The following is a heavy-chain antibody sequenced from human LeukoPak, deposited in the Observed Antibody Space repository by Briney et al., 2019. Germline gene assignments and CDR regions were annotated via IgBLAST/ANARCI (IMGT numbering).Heavy chain of an antibody. D-gene: IGHD3-22*01. CDR3: ARENHYYDSSGHYYSFFDY. V-gene: IGHV4-59*01. CDR1: GGSISSYY. CDR2: IYYSGST. J-gene: IGHJ4*02. Sequence: SETLSLTCTVSGGSISSYYWSWIRQPPGKGLEWIGYIYYSGSTNYNPSLKSRVTISVDTSKNQFSLKLSSVTAADTAVYYCARENHYYDSSGHYYSFFDYWGQGTLVTVSS.